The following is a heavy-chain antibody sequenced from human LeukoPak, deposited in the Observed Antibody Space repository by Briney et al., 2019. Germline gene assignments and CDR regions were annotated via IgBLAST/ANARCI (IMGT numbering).Heavy chain of an antibody. D-gene: IGHD1-26*01. CDR2: IKQDGSEK. CDR1: GFTFSSYW. Sequence: GSLRLSFAASGFTFSSYWMSWVRPAPGKGLEWVANIKQDGSEKYYVDSVKGRFTISRDNAKNSLYLQMNSLRAEDTAVYYCARVGVGATHDYYYGMDVWGQGTTVTVSS. CDR3: ARVGVGATHDYYYGMDV. V-gene: IGHV3-7*01. J-gene: IGHJ6*02.